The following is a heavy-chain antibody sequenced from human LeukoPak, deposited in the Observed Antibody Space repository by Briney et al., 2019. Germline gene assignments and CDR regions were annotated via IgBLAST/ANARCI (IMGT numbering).Heavy chain of an antibody. D-gene: IGHD5-18*01. J-gene: IGHJ4*02. CDR2: MNPAGSEK. CDR1: GFIFNKHW. CDR3: AGRVTGYSSGYVY. Sequence: PGGSLRLSCAVSGFIFNKHWMSWVRQAPGKGLEWVXKMNPAGSEKYXADSXXXGFTISRDNSENTVYLQMNNLRAEDTAVYYCAGRVTGYSSGYVYWGQGTLVTVSS. V-gene: IGHV3-7*03.